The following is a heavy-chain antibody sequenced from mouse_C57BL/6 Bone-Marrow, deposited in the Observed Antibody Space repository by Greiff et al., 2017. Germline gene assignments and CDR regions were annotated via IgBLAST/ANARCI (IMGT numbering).Heavy chain of an antibody. CDR2: IYPRDGST. CDR1: GYTFTSYD. Sequence: VKLMESGPELVKPGASVKLSCKASGYTFTSYDINWVKQRPGQGLEWIGWIYPRDGSTKYNEKFKGKATLTVDTYSRTTYMELHSLTSEDSAVYFGARDYGSSYWYFDVWGTGTTVTVSS. CDR3: ARDYGSSYWYFDV. D-gene: IGHD1-1*01. V-gene: IGHV1-85*01. J-gene: IGHJ1*03.